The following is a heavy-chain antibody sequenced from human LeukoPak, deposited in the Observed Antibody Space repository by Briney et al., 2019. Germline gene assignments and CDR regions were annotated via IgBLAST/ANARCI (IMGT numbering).Heavy chain of an antibody. CDR1: GYSFTTYW. Sequence: GESLKISCQGSGYSFTTYWVGWVRQMPGKGLEWMGVIYPGDSDTRYSPSFQGQVTISVDKSISTAYLQWSSLKASDTAMYYCGRHDSSRLYWGQGTLVTVSS. CDR2: IYPGDSDT. D-gene: IGHD3-22*01. CDR3: GRHDSSRLY. V-gene: IGHV5-51*01. J-gene: IGHJ4*02.